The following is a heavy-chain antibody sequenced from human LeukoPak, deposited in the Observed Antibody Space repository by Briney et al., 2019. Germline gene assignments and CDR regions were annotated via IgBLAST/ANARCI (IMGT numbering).Heavy chain of an antibody. Sequence: GGSLRLSCAASGFTFSSYAMSWVRQAPGKGLEWVSAISGSGGSTYYADSVKGRFTISRDNSKNTQYLQMNSLRAEDTAVYYCAREGYCSSTSCSYYFDYWGQGTLVTVSS. D-gene: IGHD2-2*01. J-gene: IGHJ4*02. V-gene: IGHV3-23*01. CDR1: GFTFSSYA. CDR3: AREGYCSSTSCSYYFDY. CDR2: ISGSGGST.